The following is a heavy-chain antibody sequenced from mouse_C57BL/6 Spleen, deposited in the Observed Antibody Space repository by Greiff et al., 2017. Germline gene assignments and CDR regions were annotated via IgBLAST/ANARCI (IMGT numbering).Heavy chain of an antibody. CDR2: IYPGDGDT. CDR1: GYAFSSSW. CDR3: ARWIYDGYPWYFDV. D-gene: IGHD2-3*01. Sequence: QVHLQQSGPELVKPGASVKISCKASGYAFSSSWMNWVKQRPGKGLEWIGRIYPGDGDTNYNGKFKGKATLTADKSSSTAYMQLSSLTSEDSAVYFCARWIYDGYPWYFDVWGTGTTVTVSS. V-gene: IGHV1-82*01. J-gene: IGHJ1*03.